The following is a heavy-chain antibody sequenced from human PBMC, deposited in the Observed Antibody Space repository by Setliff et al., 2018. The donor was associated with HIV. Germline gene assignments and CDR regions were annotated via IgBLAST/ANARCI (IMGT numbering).Heavy chain of an antibody. CDR3: ARGYCSSTSCYGIYYFDN. CDR1: GYNFTSHD. D-gene: IGHD2-2*01. J-gene: IGHJ4*02. V-gene: IGHV1-8*01. Sequence: ASVKVSCKASGYNFTSHDINWVRQAPGQGLEWMRWMNPKSGNTGYARKFQGRVTMTRKTSISTAYMELRSLRSDDTAVYYCARGYCSSTSCYGIYYFDNWGQGTAVTVSS. CDR2: MNPKSGNT.